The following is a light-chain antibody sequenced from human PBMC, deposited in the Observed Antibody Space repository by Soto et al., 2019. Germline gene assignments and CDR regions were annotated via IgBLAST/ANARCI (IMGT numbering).Light chain of an antibody. Sequence: DIVMTQSPDSLAVSLGERATINCKSSQSVSYSSNNKNYLAWYQQKPGQPPKLLIYWASTRESGVPDRFSGSGSGTDFTLTISSLQAEDVAVYYCQQYYSPWTFGQGTKVELK. CDR1: QSVSYSSNNKNY. CDR3: QQYYSPWT. V-gene: IGKV4-1*01. J-gene: IGKJ1*01. CDR2: WAS.